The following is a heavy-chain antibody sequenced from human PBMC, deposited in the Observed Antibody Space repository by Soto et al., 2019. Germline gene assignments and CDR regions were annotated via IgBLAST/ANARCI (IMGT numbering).Heavy chain of an antibody. V-gene: IGHV3-66*01. CDR1: GFTVSSNY. Sequence: EVQLVESGGGLVQPGGSLRLSCAASGFTVSSNYMSWVRQAPGKGLEWVSVIYSGGSTYYADSVKGRFTISRDNSKNPVYLQMNSLGAEDTAVYYCARGGDIVVVVAATGGAFDIWGQGTMVTVSS. J-gene: IGHJ3*02. D-gene: IGHD2-15*01. CDR2: IYSGGST. CDR3: ARGGDIVVVVAATGGAFDI.